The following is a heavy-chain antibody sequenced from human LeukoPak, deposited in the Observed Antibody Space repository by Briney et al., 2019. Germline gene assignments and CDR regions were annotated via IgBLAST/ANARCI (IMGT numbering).Heavy chain of an antibody. V-gene: IGHV4-59*01. CDR1: GGSFSGYY. J-gene: IGHJ4*02. CDR3: AREPSSRFDY. Sequence: SETLSLTCAVYGGSFSGYYWSWIRQPPGKGLEWIGYIYYSGSTNYNPSLKSRVTISVDTSKNQFSLKLSSVTAADTAVYYCAREPSSRFDYWGQGTLVTVSS. CDR2: IYYSGST.